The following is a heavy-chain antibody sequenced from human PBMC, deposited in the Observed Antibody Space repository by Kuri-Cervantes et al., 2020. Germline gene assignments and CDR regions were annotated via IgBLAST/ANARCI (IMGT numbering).Heavy chain of an antibody. CDR2: INPNSGGT. CDR1: GYTFTGYY. D-gene: IGHD6-19*01. J-gene: IGHJ4*02. V-gene: IGHV1-2*02. CDR3: ARGLTPQQWLFDS. Sequence: ASVKVSCKASGYTFTGYYMHWVRQAPGQGLEWMGWINPNSGGTNYAQKFQGRVTMTRDTSISTAYMELSRLRSDDTAVYYCARGLTPQQWLFDSWGQGTPVTVSS.